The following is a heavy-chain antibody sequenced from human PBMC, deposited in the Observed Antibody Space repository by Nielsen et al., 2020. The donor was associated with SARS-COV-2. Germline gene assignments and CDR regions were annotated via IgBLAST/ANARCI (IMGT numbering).Heavy chain of an antibody. CDR3: AKEGGYSYGYYYYGMDV. CDR1: GFTFSSTY. Sequence: GESLKISCSASGFTFSSTYMDWVRQAPGQGLVWVSRINPSGSGTAYADSVKGRFAVSRDNAENTVVLQIHSLRVEDTAVYYCAKEGGYSYGYYYYGMDVWGQGTTVTVSS. D-gene: IGHD5-18*01. V-gene: IGHV3-74*01. CDR2: INPSGSGT. J-gene: IGHJ6*02.